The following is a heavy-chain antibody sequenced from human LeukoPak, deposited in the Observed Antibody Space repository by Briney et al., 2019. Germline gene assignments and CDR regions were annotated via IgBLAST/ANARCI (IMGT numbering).Heavy chain of an antibody. CDR3: ARDRSVAFDL. J-gene: IGHJ2*01. CDR2: IYYSGST. Sequence: SETLSLTCTVSGGSISSSSYYWGWIRQPPGKGLEWIGSIYYSGSTHYNPSLKSRVTISVDTSKNQFSLKLSSVTAADTAVYYCARDRSVAFDLWGRGTLVTVSS. CDR1: GGSISSSSYY. V-gene: IGHV4-39*07. D-gene: IGHD2-15*01.